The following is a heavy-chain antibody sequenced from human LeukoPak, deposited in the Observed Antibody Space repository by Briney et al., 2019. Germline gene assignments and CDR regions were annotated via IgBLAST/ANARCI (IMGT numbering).Heavy chain of an antibody. J-gene: IGHJ4*02. CDR2: ISYDGSNK. CDR1: GFTFSSYG. V-gene: IGHV3-30*18. Sequence: PGRSLRLSCAASGFTFSSYGMHWVRQAPGKGLEWVVVISYDGSNKYYADSVKGRFTISRDNSKNTLYLQMNSLRAEDTAVYYCAKLFSGSYSTDFDYWRQGTLVTVSS. D-gene: IGHD3-10*02. CDR3: AKLFSGSYSTDFDY.